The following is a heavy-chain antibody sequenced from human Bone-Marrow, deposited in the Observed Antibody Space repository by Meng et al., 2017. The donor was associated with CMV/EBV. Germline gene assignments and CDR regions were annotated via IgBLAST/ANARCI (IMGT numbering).Heavy chain of an antibody. Sequence: GESLKISCAASGFTFSSYEMNWVRQAPGKGLEWVSGISSSGANTYYADSVKGRFTISRDNAKNTLYLQMNSLRAEDTALYYCAKDAPTSATTWYPFDSWGQGTLVTVYS. CDR1: GFTFSSYE. J-gene: IGHJ4*02. V-gene: IGHV3-23*01. D-gene: IGHD6-13*01. CDR2: ISSSGANT. CDR3: AKDAPTSATTWYPFDS.